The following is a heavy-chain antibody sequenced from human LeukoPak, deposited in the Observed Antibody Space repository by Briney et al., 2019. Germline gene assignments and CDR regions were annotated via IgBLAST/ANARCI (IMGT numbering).Heavy chain of an antibody. CDR2: MYYSGNT. Sequence: KSSETLSLTCTVSVDSISGYYWSWIRQPPGKGLEWIGYMYYSGNTNYNPSLKSRLTTSLDTSKNQLSLKLSSVTAADTAVYYCARHRSYYYGMDVWGQGTTVTASS. J-gene: IGHJ6*02. V-gene: IGHV4-59*08. CDR1: VDSISGYY. CDR3: ARHRSYYYGMDV.